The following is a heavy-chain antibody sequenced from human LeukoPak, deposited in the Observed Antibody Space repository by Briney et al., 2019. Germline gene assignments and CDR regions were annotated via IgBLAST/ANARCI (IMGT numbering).Heavy chain of an antibody. V-gene: IGHV4-39*01. CDR2: IYYSGST. CDR3: ASREYSSSHNH. CDR1: GGSISSSSYY. D-gene: IGHD4-11*01. J-gene: IGHJ4*02. Sequence: SETLSLTCAVSGGSISSSSYYWGWICQPPGKGLEWIGSIYYSGSTYYNPSLKSRVSISLDTSKNQFSLKLRSMTAADTAVYYCASREYSSSHNHWGQGTLVTVSS.